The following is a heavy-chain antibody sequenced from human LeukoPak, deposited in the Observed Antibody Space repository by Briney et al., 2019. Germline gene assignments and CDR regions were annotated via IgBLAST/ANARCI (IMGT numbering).Heavy chain of an antibody. Sequence: GGSLRLSCAASGFTFSSYAMSWVRQAPGKGLEWVSAISGSGGSTYYADSVKGGFTISRDNSKNTLYLQMNSLRAEDTAVYYCAKGGYSGYGASYMDVWGKGTTVTVSS. CDR3: AKGGYSGYGASYMDV. V-gene: IGHV3-23*01. D-gene: IGHD5-12*01. CDR1: GFTFSSYA. J-gene: IGHJ6*03. CDR2: ISGSGGST.